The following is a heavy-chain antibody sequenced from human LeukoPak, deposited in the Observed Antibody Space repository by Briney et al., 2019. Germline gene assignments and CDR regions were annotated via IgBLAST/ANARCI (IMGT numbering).Heavy chain of an antibody. CDR3: ARGAEDTAWGYFDY. Sequence: PSHTLSLTCTVSGGSISSGGYYWSLIRQHPGKGLEWNGYIYYSGSTYYNPSLKSRVTISVDTSKNQFSLKLSSVTAADTVVNYCARGAEDTAWGYFDYWGQGTLVTVSS. D-gene: IGHD5-18*01. CDR1: GGSISSGGYY. V-gene: IGHV4-31*03. J-gene: IGHJ4*02. CDR2: IYYSGST.